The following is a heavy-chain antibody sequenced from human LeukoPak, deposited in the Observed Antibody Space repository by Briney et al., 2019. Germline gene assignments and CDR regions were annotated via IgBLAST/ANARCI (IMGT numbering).Heavy chain of an antibody. V-gene: IGHV3-30-3*01. Sequence: GRSLRLSCAASGFTFSSYAMRWVRQAPGKGLEWVAVISYDGSNKYYADSVKGRFTISRDNSKNTLYLQMNSLRAEDTAVYYCARDVGDGYNFGDYWGQGTLVTVSS. CDR1: GFTFSSYA. J-gene: IGHJ4*02. CDR2: ISYDGSNK. CDR3: ARDVGDGYNFGDY. D-gene: IGHD5-24*01.